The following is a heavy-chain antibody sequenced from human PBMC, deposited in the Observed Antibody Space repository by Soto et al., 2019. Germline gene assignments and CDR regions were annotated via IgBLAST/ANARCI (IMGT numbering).Heavy chain of an antibody. CDR2: IYHSGST. CDR3: ARVPGP. J-gene: IGHJ5*02. V-gene: IGHV4-30-2*01. Sequence: QLQLHESGSGLVKPSQTLSLTCAVSGGSISSGGYSWSWIRQPPGKGLEWIGYIYHSGSTSHNPTLKSRVTISVDRSKNQFSLKLSSVTAADTAVYYCARVPGPWGQGTLVTVSS. D-gene: IGHD3-10*01. CDR1: GGSISSGGYS.